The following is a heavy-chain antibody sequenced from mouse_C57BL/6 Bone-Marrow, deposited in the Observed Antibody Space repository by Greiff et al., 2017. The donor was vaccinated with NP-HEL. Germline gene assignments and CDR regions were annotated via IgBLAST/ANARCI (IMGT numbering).Heavy chain of an antibody. V-gene: IGHV1-59*01. D-gene: IGHD2-3*01. CDR1: GYPFTSYW. J-gene: IGHJ2*01. CDR3: ANGYYEDFDY. Sequence: VQLQQPGAELVRPGTSVKLSCQASGYPFTSYWMPWVKQRPGQGLEWIGVIDPSDSYTNYNQKFKGKATLPVATSSSTAYMQLSSLTSEDSAVYYCANGYYEDFDYWGQGTTLTFSS. CDR2: IDPSDSYT.